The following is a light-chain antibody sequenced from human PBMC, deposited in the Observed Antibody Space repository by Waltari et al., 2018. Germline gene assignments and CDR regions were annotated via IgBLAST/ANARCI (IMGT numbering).Light chain of an antibody. CDR3: CAYTGSVYV. CDR2: EDS. J-gene: IGLJ1*01. Sequence: QSALTQPASVSGSPGQSISISCTGTRSDVGSFRLVAWYQQHPGKVPKLLIYEDSKLPSGISARFSASKSGNTASLTISGLQTEDEADYYCCAYTGSVYVFGHGTKVNVL. V-gene: IGLV2-23*01. CDR1: RSDVGSFRL.